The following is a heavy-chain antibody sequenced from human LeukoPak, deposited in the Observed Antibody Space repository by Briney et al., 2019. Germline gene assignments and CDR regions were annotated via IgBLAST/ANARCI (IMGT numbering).Heavy chain of an antibody. J-gene: IGHJ4*02. CDR1: GYTFTSYG. V-gene: IGHV1-18*01. Sequence: GASVKVSCKASGYTFTSYGISWVRQAPGQGLEWMGWISAYNGNTHYAQKLQGRVTMTTDTSTSTAYMDLRSLRSDDTAVYYCARDQFYRPYRGEAISFDYWGQGTLVTVSS. D-gene: IGHD3-10*01. CDR3: ARDQFYRPYRGEAISFDY. CDR2: ISAYNGNT.